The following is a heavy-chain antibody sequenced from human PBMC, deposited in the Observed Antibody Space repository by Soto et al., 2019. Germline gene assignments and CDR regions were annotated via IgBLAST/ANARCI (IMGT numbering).Heavy chain of an antibody. CDR3: ARAIENYYDSSGSQGWFDP. Sequence: SETLSLTCAVYGGSFSGYYWSWIRQPPGRGLEWIGEINHSGSTNYNPSLKSRVTISVDTSKNQFSLKLSSVTAADTAVYYCARAIENYYDSSGSQGWFDPWGQGTVVTVSS. V-gene: IGHV4-34*01. CDR2: INHSGST. J-gene: IGHJ5*02. D-gene: IGHD3-22*01. CDR1: GGSFSGYY.